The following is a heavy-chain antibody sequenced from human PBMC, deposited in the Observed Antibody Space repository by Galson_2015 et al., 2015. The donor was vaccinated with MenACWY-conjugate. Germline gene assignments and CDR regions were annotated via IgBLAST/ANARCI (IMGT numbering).Heavy chain of an antibody. CDR1: GFTFSNAW. J-gene: IGHJ4*02. D-gene: IGHD3-10*01. CDR3: TTDRSPRYGSGSYSFDY. Sequence: SLRLSCAASGFTFSNAWMSWVRQAPGKGLEWVGRIKSKTDGGTTDYAAPVKGRFTISRDDSKNTLYLQMNSLKTEDTAVYYCTTDRSPRYGSGSYSFDYWGQGTLVTVSS. V-gene: IGHV3-15*01. CDR2: IKSKTDGGTT.